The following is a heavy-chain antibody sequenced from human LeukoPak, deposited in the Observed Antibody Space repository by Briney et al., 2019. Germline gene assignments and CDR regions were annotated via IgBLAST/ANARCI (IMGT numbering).Heavy chain of an antibody. CDR1: GGSISRSRYY. CDR3: AGDRSYVDV. Sequence: SETLSLTCTVSGGSISRSRYYWGWIRQPPGKGLEWIGSIYYSGSTYYNPSLKSRVSMSVDTSKSQFSLRLTSVTAADTAVYFCAGDRSYVDVWGKGTTVTVSS. CDR2: IYYSGST. V-gene: IGHV4-39*07. J-gene: IGHJ6*03.